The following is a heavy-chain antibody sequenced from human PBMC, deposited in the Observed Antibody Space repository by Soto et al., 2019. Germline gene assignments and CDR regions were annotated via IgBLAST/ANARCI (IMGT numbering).Heavy chain of an antibody. D-gene: IGHD4-4*01. J-gene: IGHJ6*03. CDR1: GGSISSYY. Sequence: SETLSLTCTVSGGSISSYYWSWIRQPPGKGLEWIGYIYYSGSTNYNPSLKSRVTISVDTSKNQFSLKLSSVTAADTAVYYCARPQIDYSNYPYYYYYMDVWGKGTTVTVS. CDR3: ARPQIDYSNYPYYYYYMDV. V-gene: IGHV4-59*08. CDR2: IYYSGST.